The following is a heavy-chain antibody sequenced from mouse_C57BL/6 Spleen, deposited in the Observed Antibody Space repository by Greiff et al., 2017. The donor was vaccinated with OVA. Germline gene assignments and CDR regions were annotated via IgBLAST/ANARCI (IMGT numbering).Heavy chain of an antibody. V-gene: IGHV1-64*01. Sequence: QVQLQQPGAELVKPGASVKLSCKASGYTFTSYWMHWVKQRPGQGLEWMGMIHPNSGSNKYNEKFKNKTTLTVDKSSSTAYMQLSILTSEDSAVYCCASYYSNCPYYAMDYWGQGTSVTVSS. J-gene: IGHJ4*01. CDR3: ASYYSNCPYYAMDY. CDR2: IHPNSGSN. CDR1: GYTFTSYW. D-gene: IGHD2-5*01.